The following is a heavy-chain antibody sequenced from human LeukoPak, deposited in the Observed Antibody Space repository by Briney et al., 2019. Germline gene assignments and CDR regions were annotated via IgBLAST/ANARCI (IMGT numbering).Heavy chain of an antibody. CDR3: ARDTGKSGYPDY. CDR2: IYSSGII. J-gene: IGHJ4*02. V-gene: IGHV4-4*07. Sequence: SETLSLTCTVSGGSISSYYWSWIRQPAGKAPERIGRIYSSGIINYNPSLKSRVTMSLDNSKNQLSLKLSYVTAADTAVYYCARDTGKSGYPDYWGQGTLVTVSS. CDR1: GGSISSYY. D-gene: IGHD3-3*01.